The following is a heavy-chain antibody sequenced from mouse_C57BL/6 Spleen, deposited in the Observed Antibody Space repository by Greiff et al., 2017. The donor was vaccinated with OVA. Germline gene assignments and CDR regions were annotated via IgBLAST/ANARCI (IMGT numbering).Heavy chain of an antibody. J-gene: IGHJ4*01. CDR2: IYPRSGNT. Sequence: QVQLQQSGAELARPGASVKLSCKASGYTFTSYGISWVKQRTGQGLEWIGEIYPRSGNTYYNEQFKGKATLTADKSSSTAYMELRSLTSEDSAVYFCARLSLGAMDYWGQGTSVTVSS. CDR3: ARLSLGAMDY. CDR1: GYTFTSYG. V-gene: IGHV1-81*01.